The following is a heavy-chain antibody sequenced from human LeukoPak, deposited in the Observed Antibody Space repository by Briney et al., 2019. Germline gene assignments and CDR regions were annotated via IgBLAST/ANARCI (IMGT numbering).Heavy chain of an antibody. CDR1: GFTFSSYW. J-gene: IGHJ4*02. CDR2: INTDGSST. V-gene: IGHV3-74*01. D-gene: IGHD6-19*01. Sequence: GGSLRLSCAASGFTFSSYWMHWVRQAPGKGLEWVSRINTDGSSTDYADSVKGRFTISRDNAKNTLYLQMNSLRVEDTAVYYCARLKGCWGQGTLVTVSS. CDR3: ARLKGC.